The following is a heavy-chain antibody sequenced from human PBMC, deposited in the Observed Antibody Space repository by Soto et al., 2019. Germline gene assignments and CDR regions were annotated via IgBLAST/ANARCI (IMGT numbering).Heavy chain of an antibody. Sequence: PSQTLSLNCAISGDSVSSNSAAWNWIRQSPSRGLEWLGRTYYRSRWYNDYAVSVKSRITINPDTSKNQFSLQLHSVTPEDTAVYYCARDREDRNYASDYYYGMDVWCQGTTVTVSS. CDR1: GDSVSSNSAA. D-gene: IGHD4-4*01. CDR2: TYYRSRWYN. V-gene: IGHV6-1*01. CDR3: ARDREDRNYASDYYYGMDV. J-gene: IGHJ6*02.